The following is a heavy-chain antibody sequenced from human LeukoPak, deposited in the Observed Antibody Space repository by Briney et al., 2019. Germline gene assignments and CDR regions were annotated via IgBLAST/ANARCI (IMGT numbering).Heavy chain of an antibody. D-gene: IGHD2-2*01. CDR1: GGSISSYY. CDR3: ARRVNVVVPAAPPNDAFDI. V-gene: IGHV4-59*01. J-gene: IGHJ3*02. CDR2: IYYSGST. Sequence: NPSETLSLTCTVSGGSISSYYWSCIRQPPGKGLEWIGYIYYSGSTNYNPSLKSRVTISVDTSKNQFSLKLSSVTAADTAVYYCARRVNVVVPAAPPNDAFDIWGQGTMVTVSS.